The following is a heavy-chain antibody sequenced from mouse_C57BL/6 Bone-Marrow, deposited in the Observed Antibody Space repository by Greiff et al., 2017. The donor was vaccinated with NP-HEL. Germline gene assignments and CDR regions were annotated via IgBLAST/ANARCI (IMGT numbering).Heavy chain of an antibody. CDR2: ISYDGSN. CDR1: GYSITSGYY. J-gene: IGHJ4*01. CDR3: ARDRLRRPVYYAMDY. Sequence: EVQLVESGPGLVKPSQSLSLTCSVTGYSITSGYYWNWIRQFPGNKLEWMGYISYDGSNNYNPSLKNRISITRDTSKNQFFLKLNSVTTEDTATYYCARDRLRRPVYYAMDYWGQGTSVTVSS. V-gene: IGHV3-6*01. D-gene: IGHD2-4*01.